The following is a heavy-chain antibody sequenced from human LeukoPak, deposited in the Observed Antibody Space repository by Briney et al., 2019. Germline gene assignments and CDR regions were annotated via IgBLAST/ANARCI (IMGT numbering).Heavy chain of an antibody. CDR1: GYTFTSYA. CDR2: INTNTGNP. Sequence: GASVKVSCKASGYTFTSYAMNWVRQAPGQGLEWMGWINTNTGNPTYAQGFTGRFVFSLDTSVGTAYLQISSLKAEDTAVYYCARRSDYYDSSGQFDYWGQGTLVTVSS. D-gene: IGHD3-22*01. J-gene: IGHJ4*02. V-gene: IGHV7-4-1*02. CDR3: ARRSDYYDSSGQFDY.